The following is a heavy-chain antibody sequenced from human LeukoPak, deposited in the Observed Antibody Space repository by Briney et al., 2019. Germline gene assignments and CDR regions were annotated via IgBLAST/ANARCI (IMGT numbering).Heavy chain of an antibody. CDR3: ARDKVGARGPFDY. V-gene: IGHV1-2*02. CDR1: GYTFTSYA. J-gene: IGHJ4*02. Sequence: PVASVKVSCKASGYTFTSYAMNWVRQAPGQGLEWMGWINPNSGGTNYAQKFQGRVTMTRDTSISTAYMELSRLRSDDTAVYYCARDKVGARGPFDYWGQGTLVTVSS. CDR2: INPNSGGT. D-gene: IGHD1-26*01.